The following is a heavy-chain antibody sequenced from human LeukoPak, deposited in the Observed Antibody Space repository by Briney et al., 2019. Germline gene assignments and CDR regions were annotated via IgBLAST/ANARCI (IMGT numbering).Heavy chain of an antibody. CDR2: IYYSGST. Sequence: PSETLSLTCTVSGGSISSSSYYWGWIRQPPGKGLEWIGYIYYSGSTNYNPSLKSRVTISVDTSKNQFSLKLSSVTAADTAVYYCARWRGYYPYAMDVWGQGTTVTVSS. CDR3: ARWRGYYPYAMDV. CDR1: GGSISSSSYY. D-gene: IGHD3-10*01. V-gene: IGHV4-61*05. J-gene: IGHJ6*02.